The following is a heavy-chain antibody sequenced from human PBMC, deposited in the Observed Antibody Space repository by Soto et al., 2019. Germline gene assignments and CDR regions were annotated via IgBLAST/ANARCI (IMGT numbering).Heavy chain of an antibody. CDR3: AKGRSPPNYDFWSGYSQGPVYYGMDV. CDR2: ISGSGGST. J-gene: IGHJ6*02. V-gene: IGHV3-23*01. Sequence: GALRLSCAASGFTFSSYAMSWVRQAPGKGLEWVSAISGSGGSTYYADSVKGRFTISRDNSKNTLYLQMSSLRAEDTAVYYCAKGRSPPNYDFWSGYSQGPVYYGMDVWGQGTTVTVSS. D-gene: IGHD3-3*01. CDR1: GFTFSSYA.